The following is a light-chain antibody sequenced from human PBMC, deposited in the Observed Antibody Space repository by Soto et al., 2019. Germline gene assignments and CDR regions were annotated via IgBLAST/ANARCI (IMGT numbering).Light chain of an antibody. CDR3: QQRSNWPPV. V-gene: IGKV3-11*01. Sequence: EIVLTQSPATLSLSPGERATLSCRASQSVSSYLAWYQQKPGQAPRLLIYDASNRATGIPARFSGSGSGTDFTLTISRLEPEDFAVYYCQQRSNWPPVFDPGTKVDIK. CDR2: DAS. CDR1: QSVSSY. J-gene: IGKJ3*01.